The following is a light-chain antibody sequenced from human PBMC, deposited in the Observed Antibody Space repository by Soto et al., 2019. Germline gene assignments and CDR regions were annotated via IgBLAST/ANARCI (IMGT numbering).Light chain of an antibody. CDR1: QGLSSS. J-gene: IGKJ4*01. CDR2: AAS. Sequence: IRLTQSASSLSACVGDRVTIXCRASQGLSSSLVWYQQKPGKAPNPLIYAASTLQRGGPSRFSGSGSATDFTRTISSRQPEDFATYYGQQLDSYPLTFGGGTKVDIK. CDR3: QQLDSYPLT. V-gene: IGKV1-9*01.